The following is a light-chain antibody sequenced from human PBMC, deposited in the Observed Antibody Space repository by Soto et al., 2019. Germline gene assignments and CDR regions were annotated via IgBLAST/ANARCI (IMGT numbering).Light chain of an antibody. CDR3: QQYDNLPIT. J-gene: IGKJ5*01. CDR1: QTISYW. V-gene: IGKV1-5*01. CDR2: DAS. Sequence: DIQMTQSPSTLSASIGDRVTITCRASQTISYWLAWYQQKPGKAPKLLIYDASSLETGVPSRFSGSGSGTDFTFTISSLQPEDIATYYCQQYDNLPITFGQGTRLEIK.